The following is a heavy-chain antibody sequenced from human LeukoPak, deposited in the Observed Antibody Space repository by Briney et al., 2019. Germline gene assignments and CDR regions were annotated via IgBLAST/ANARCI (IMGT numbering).Heavy chain of an antibody. J-gene: IGHJ4*02. D-gene: IGHD3-10*01. CDR1: GFTFSSHG. CDR3: AKEIRPNDS. Sequence: HPGGSLRLSCAASGFTFSSHGMSWVRQAPGKGLEWVSAISISGDRLCYADSVKGRFIISRDNSKNTLYLQMNSLRAEDTAVYYCAKEIRPNDSWGQGTLVTVSS. V-gene: IGHV3-23*01. CDR2: ISISGDRL.